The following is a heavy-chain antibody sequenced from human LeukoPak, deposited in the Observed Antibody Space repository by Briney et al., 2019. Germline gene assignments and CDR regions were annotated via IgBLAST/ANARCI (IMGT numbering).Heavy chain of an antibody. D-gene: IGHD3-9*01. CDR1: GYSFTSYW. CDR3: ARQSDILTGYSPYFDY. CDR2: IYPGDSDI. J-gene: IGHJ4*02. Sequence: GESLKISCKGSGYSFTSYWIGWVRQMPGKGLEWMGIIYPGDSDIRYSPSFQGQVTISADKSISTAYLQWSSLKASDTAMYYCARQSDILTGYSPYFDYWGQGTLVTVSS. V-gene: IGHV5-51*01.